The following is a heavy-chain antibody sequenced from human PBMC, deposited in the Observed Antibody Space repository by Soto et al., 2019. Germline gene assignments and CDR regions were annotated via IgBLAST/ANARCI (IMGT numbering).Heavy chain of an antibody. CDR1: GGSISSGDYY. CDR2: IYYSGST. CDR3: ARVFYHDSSGDGYFDY. J-gene: IGHJ4*02. Sequence: SETLSLTCTVSGGSISSGDYYWSWIRQPPGKGLEWIGYIYYSGSTYYNPSLKSRVTISVDTSKNQFSLKLSSVTAADTAVYYCARVFYHDSSGDGYFDYWGQGNLVTVSS. D-gene: IGHD3-22*01. V-gene: IGHV4-30-4*01.